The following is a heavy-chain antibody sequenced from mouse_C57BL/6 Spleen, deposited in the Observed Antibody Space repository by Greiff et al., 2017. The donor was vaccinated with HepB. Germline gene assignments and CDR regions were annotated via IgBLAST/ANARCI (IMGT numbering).Heavy chain of an antibody. J-gene: IGHJ4*01. D-gene: IGHD1-1*01. CDR1: GYTFTSYW. V-gene: IGHV1-55*01. Sequence: QVQLQQPGAELVKPGASVKMSCKASGYTFTSYWITWVKQRPGQGLEWIGDIYPGSGSTNYNEKFKSKATLTVDTSSSTAYMQLSSLTSEDSAVYYCAREYYGSSHARDYWGQGTSVTVSS. CDR2: IYPGSGST. CDR3: AREYYGSSHARDY.